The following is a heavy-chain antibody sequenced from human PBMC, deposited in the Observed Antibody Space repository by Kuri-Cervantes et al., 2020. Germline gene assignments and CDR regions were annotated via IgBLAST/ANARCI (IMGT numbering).Heavy chain of an antibody. J-gene: IGHJ2*01. CDR2: IYYSGST. CDR1: GGSISSSSYC. CDR3: ARVWPYSSGWYVGWYFDL. D-gene: IGHD6-19*01. Sequence: SETLSLTCTVSGGSISSSSYCWGWIRQPPGKGLEWIGNIYYSGSTNYNPSLKSRVTISVDTSKNQFSLKLSSVTAADTAVYYCARVWPYSSGWYVGWYFDLWGRGTLVTVSS. V-gene: IGHV4-39*07.